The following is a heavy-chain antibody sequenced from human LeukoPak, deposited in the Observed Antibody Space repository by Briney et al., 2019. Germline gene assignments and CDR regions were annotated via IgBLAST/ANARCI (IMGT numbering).Heavy chain of an antibody. CDR1: GFTFSSYG. CDR3: AKGLATRCVRCKLPDY. Sequence: GGSLRLSCAASGFTFSSYGMHGARQAPGKGLEWVAVILYDGSNEYYADSVKGRFTISRDNSKNTLYLQMNSLRPEDTAVYYCAKGLATRCVRCKLPDYWGQETRDTVSS. J-gene: IGHJ4*02. V-gene: IGHV3-30*18. CDR2: ILYDGSNE. D-gene: IGHD2-2*01.